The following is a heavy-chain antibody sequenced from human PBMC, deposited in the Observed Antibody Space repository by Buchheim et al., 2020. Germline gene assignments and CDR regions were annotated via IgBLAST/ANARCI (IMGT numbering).Heavy chain of an antibody. CDR2: IKSKTDGGTT. J-gene: IGHJ5*02. CDR1: GFTFSNAW. CDR3: ARGGSTAMVDNWFDP. V-gene: IGHV3-15*01. Sequence: EVQLVESGGGLVKPGGSLRLSCAASGFTFSNAWMSWVRQAPGKGLEWVGRIKSKTDGGTTDYAAPVKGRFTISRDDSKNTLYLQMNSLRAEDTAVYYCARGGSTAMVDNWFDPWGQGTL. D-gene: IGHD5-18*01.